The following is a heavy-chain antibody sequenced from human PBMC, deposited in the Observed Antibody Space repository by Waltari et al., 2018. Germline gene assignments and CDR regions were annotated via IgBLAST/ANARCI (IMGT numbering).Heavy chain of an antibody. V-gene: IGHV4-59*11. CDR1: GGSISSHY. J-gene: IGHJ3*02. CDR3: ARGHYSTHRYAFDI. Sequence: QVQLQESGPGLVKPSETLSLTCTVSGGSISSHYWSWIRQPPGKGLGWIGYIYYGRSTNYSPSLKSRVTISVDTSKNQFCLKLGSVTAADTAVYYCARGHYSTHRYAFDIWGQGTMVTVSS. CDR2: IYYGRST. D-gene: IGHD2-15*01.